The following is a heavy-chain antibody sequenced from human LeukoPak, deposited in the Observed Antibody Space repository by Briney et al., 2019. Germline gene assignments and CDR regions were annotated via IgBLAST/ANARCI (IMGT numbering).Heavy chain of an antibody. CDR2: IYYSGST. V-gene: IGHV4-39*07. CDR1: GGSISSSSYY. J-gene: IGHJ4*02. Sequence: SETLSLTCTVSGGSISSSSYYWGWIRQPPGKGLEWIESIYYSGSTYYNPSLKSRVTISVDTSKNQFSLKLSSVTAADTAVYYCARDPGKDDSSVDYWGQGTLVTVSS. CDR3: ARDPGKDDSSVDY. D-gene: IGHD3-22*01.